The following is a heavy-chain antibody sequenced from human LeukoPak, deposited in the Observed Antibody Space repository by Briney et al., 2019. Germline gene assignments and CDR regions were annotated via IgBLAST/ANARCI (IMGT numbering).Heavy chain of an antibody. CDR3: ARHAKFLGASMDWFDP. Sequence: SETLSLTCTVSGGSISSYYWSWIRQPPGKGLEWIGEINHSGSTNYNPSLKSRVTISVDTSKNQFSLKLSSVTAADTAVYYCARHAKFLGASMDWFDPWGQGTLVTVSS. CDR1: GGSISSYY. V-gene: IGHV4-34*01. CDR2: INHSGST. D-gene: IGHD1-26*01. J-gene: IGHJ5*02.